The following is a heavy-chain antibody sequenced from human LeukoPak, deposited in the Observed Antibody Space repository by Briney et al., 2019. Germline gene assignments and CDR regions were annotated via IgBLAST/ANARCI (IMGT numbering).Heavy chain of an antibody. J-gene: IGHJ3*02. Sequence: SETLSLTCTVSGGSFSSGSYYWSWIRQPPGKGLEWIGYIYYSGSTNYNPPLKSRVTISVDTSKNQFSLKLSSVTAADTAVYYCARVLSAFDIWGQGTMVTVSS. CDR3: ARVLSAFDI. D-gene: IGHD3-16*01. CDR2: IYYSGST. CDR1: GGSFSSGSYY. V-gene: IGHV4-61*01.